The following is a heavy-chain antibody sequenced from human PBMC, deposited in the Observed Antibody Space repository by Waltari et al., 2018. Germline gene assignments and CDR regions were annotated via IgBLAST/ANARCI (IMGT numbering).Heavy chain of an antibody. CDR3: ARDRDRVLYLDS. CDR1: GDSMSSNNW. J-gene: IGHJ4*02. V-gene: IGHV4-4*02. D-gene: IGHD5-12*01. CDR2: SHRSGRT. Sequence: QLQLQESGPGLVKPSGTLSLSCTVSGDSMSSNNWWSWVRQPPEKGLEWIGQSHRSGRTNYNPSLESRVSISLDTANKQLSLKVTSTTAADTAVYYCARDRDRVLYLDSWGKRIQVTVSP.